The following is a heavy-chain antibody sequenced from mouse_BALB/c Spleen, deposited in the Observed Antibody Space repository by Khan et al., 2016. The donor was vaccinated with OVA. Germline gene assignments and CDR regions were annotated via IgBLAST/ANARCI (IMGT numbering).Heavy chain of an antibody. J-gene: IGHJ3*01. CDR2: ISSGGSYT. V-gene: IGHV5-6*01. CDR3: ARLAYYYNSEGFAY. D-gene: IGHD1-1*01. Sequence: EVQLVESGGDLVKPGGSLTLSCAASGFTFSTYGMSWVRHTPDKRLVWVATISSGGSYTYYPDSVKGRFTISRDNAKNTLYLQMSSLKSEDTAMYYCARLAYYYNSEGFAYWGQGTLVTVSA. CDR1: GFTFSTYG.